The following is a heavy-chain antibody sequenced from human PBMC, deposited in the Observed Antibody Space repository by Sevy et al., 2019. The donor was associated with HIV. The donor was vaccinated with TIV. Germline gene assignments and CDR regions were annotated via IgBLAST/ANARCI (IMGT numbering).Heavy chain of an antibody. CDR3: ARTPYYYDSSGYWYFDL. V-gene: IGHV1-18*04. Sequence: ASVKVSCKASGYTFTSYGISWVRQAPGQGLEWMGWISAYNGNTNYAQKLQGRVTMTTDTSTGTVYMELRSLRSDDTAVYYCARTPYYYDSSGYWYFDLWGRGTLVTVSS. CDR2: ISAYNGNT. J-gene: IGHJ2*01. CDR1: GYTFTSYG. D-gene: IGHD3-22*01.